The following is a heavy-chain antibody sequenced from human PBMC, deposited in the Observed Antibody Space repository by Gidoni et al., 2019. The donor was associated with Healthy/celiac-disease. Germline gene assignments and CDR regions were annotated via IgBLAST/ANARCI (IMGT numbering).Heavy chain of an antibody. CDR1: GSTFSSYR. CDR3: ARGNVDTAMVPTYYFDY. CDR2: IIPILGIA. V-gene: IGHV1-69*02. J-gene: IGHJ4*02. Sequence: QVQLVQSGAEVKKPGSSVKVSCKASGSTFSSYRSSWVRQATGQGLEWMGRIIPILGIANDAQKFQGRVTITADKSTSTAYMELSSLRSEDTAVYYCARGNVDTAMVPTYYFDYWGQGTLVTVSS. D-gene: IGHD5-18*01.